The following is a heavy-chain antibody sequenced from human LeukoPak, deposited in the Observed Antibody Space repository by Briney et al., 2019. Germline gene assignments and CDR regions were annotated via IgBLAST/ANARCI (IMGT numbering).Heavy chain of an antibody. CDR2: ISYDGSNK. J-gene: IGHJ4*02. CDR3: ARDLIVSNFDY. Sequence: GGSLRLSCAASGFTFSSYAMHWVRQAPGKGLEWVVVISYDGSNKYYADSVKGRFTISRDNSKNTLYLQMNSLRAEDTAVYYCARDLIVSNFDYWGQGTLVTVSS. CDR1: GFTFSSYA. V-gene: IGHV3-30-3*01. D-gene: IGHD3-16*02.